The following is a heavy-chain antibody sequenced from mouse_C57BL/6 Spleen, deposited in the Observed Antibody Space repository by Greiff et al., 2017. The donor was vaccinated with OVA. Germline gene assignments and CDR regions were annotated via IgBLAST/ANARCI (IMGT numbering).Heavy chain of an antibody. J-gene: IGHJ4*01. D-gene: IGHD4-1*02. CDR1: GYTFTDYN. V-gene: IGHV1-22*01. Sequence: VQLKESGPELVKPGASVKMSCKASGYTFTDYNMHWVKQSHGKSLEWIGYINPNNGGTSYNQKFKGKATLTVNKSSSTAYMELRSLTSEDSAVYYCAATGTRRAMDYWGQGTSVTVSS. CDR3: AATGTRRAMDY. CDR2: INPNNGGT.